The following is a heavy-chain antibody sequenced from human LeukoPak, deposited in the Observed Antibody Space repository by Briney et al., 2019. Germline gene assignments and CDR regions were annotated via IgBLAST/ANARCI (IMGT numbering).Heavy chain of an antibody. CDR1: GYTFTSYD. J-gene: IGHJ6*03. CDR3: TRGGDSSSQPFYYYYYYYMDV. CDR2: MNPNSGNT. Sequence: ASVKVSCKASGYTFTSYDINWVRQATGQGLEWMGWMNPNSGNTGYAQKFQGRVTITRNTSISTAYMELSSLRSEDTAVYYCTRGGDSSSQPFYYYYYYYMDVWGKGTTVTVSS. D-gene: IGHD6-13*01. V-gene: IGHV1-8*03.